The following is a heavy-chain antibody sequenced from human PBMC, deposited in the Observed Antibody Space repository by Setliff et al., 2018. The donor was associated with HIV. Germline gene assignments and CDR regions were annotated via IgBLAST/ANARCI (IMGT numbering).Heavy chain of an antibody. CDR3: ARDDVGYCSGGSCYHLFDTFDI. V-gene: IGHV1-18*01. D-gene: IGHD2-15*01. CDR1: GYSFTNYG. CDR2: ISSYNDNT. Sequence: ASVKVSCKASGYSFTNYGVSWVRQAPGQGLEWMGWISSYNDNTNYALNLQGRVTMTTDTSTSTAYVELRSLRSDDTAVYYCARDDVGYCSGGSCYHLFDTFDIWGQGTVVTVSS. J-gene: IGHJ3*02.